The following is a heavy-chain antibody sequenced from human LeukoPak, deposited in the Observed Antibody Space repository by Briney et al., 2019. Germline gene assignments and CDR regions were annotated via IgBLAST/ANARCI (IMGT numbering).Heavy chain of an antibody. J-gene: IGHJ3*02. CDR3: AGEYYDFWSGPRGDAFDI. D-gene: IGHD3-3*01. Sequence: SETLSLTCTVSGGSISSYYWSWIRQPPGKGLEWIGYIYYSGSTNYNPSLKSRVTISVDTSKNQFSLKLGSVTAADTAVYYCAGEYYDFWSGPRGDAFDIWGQGTMVTVSS. V-gene: IGHV4-59*12. CDR1: GGSISSYY. CDR2: IYYSGST.